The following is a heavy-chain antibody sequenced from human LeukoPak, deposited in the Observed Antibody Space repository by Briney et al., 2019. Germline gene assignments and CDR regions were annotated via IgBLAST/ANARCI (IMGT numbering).Heavy chain of an antibody. Sequence: GGSLRLSCAASGFTFSPYSMNWVRQAPGKGLESVSSMSSSSRYIYYADSVKGRVAISRDNAKNSLYLQMNSLRAEDTAVYYCARGGTRFLEWLPMDVWGKGTTVTVSS. CDR3: ARGGTRFLEWLPMDV. CDR2: MSSSSRYI. V-gene: IGHV3-21*01. CDR1: GFTFSPYS. J-gene: IGHJ6*04. D-gene: IGHD3-3*01.